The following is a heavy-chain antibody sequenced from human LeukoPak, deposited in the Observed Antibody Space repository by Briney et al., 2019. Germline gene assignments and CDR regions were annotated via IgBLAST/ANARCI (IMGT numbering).Heavy chain of an antibody. Sequence: GESLKISCEASGYNAPVDRLVRQMPGTGLEWVGIIYPRDSDTIYSPSFQGHVTISADTSINTAYLEWRSLEASDTAMYYCARHSDVVGAIWGQGTQVTVSS. D-gene: IGHD3-16*01. CDR2: IYPRDSDT. V-gene: IGHV5-51*01. J-gene: IGHJ4*02. CDR3: ARHSDVVGAI. CDR1: GYNAPV.